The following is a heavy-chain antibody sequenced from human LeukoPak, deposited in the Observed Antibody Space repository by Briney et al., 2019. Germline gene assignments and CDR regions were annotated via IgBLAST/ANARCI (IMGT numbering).Heavy chain of an antibody. D-gene: IGHD6-13*01. J-gene: IGHJ5*02. CDR2: IYYSGST. Sequence: PSETLSLTCTVSGYSISSGYYWSWIRQPPEKGLEWIGYIYYSGSTNYNPSLKSRVTISVDTSKNQFSLKLSSVTAADTAVYYCAGDYSPRNWFDPWGQGTLVTVSS. CDR3: AGDYSPRNWFDP. V-gene: IGHV4-61*01. CDR1: GYSISSGYY.